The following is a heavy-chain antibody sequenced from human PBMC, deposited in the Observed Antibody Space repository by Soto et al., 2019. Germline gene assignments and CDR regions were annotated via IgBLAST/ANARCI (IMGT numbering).Heavy chain of an antibody. Sequence: ASVKVSCKASGYTFTSYGISWVRQAPGQGLEWMGWISAYNGNTNYAQKLQGRVTMTTDTSTSTAYMELRSLRSDDTAVYYCARVRSSSWSNWFDPWGQGTQVTVSS. CDR2: ISAYNGNT. V-gene: IGHV1-18*01. CDR1: GYTFTSYG. J-gene: IGHJ5*02. D-gene: IGHD6-13*01. CDR3: ARVRSSSWSNWFDP.